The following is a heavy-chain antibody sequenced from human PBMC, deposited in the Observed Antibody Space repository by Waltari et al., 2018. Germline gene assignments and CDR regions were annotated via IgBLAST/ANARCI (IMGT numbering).Heavy chain of an antibody. D-gene: IGHD6-13*01. CDR3: ARDPDEYGSPSPTFES. Sequence: QVQLMESGGGVVQPGQSLRLSCAVSGFIFGSSSMHWVRQVPGKGPEWLAVMSHDGSATFYADSVRGRFTISRDNSKNILYLQMNNLRIEDSALYYCARDPDEYGSPSPTFESWGQGTLVTVSS. CDR2: MSHDGSAT. CDR1: GFIFGSSS. J-gene: IGHJ4*02. V-gene: IGHV3-30*01.